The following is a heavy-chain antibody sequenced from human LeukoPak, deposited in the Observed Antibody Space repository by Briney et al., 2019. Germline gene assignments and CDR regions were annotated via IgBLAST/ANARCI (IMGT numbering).Heavy chain of an antibody. D-gene: IGHD4-17*01. CDR1: GYSISSGYY. J-gene: IGHJ4*02. CDR2: IYHSGST. V-gene: IGHV4-38-2*02. Sequence: SETLSLTCTVSGYSISSGYYWGWIRQPPGKGLEWIGTIYHSGSTYYNPSLKSRVTISVDTSKNQFSLKLSSVTAADTAVYYCARDDYGDYRGVDYWGRGTLVTVSS. CDR3: ARDDYGDYRGVDY.